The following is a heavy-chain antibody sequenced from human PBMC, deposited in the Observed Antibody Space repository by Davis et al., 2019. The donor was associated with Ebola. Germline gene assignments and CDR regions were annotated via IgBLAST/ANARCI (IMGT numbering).Heavy chain of an antibody. CDR1: GFTFSSYG. J-gene: IGHJ4*02. Sequence: GGSLRLSCAASGFTFSSYGMHWVRQAPGKGLEWVAVISYDGGNKFYADSVKGRFTISRDNSKNTLYLQTNSLRAEDTAMYYCARNPLARFMGGVSSGWSLVAWGQGALVTVFS. CDR3: ARNPLARFMGGVSSGWSLVA. D-gene: IGHD6-19*01. V-gene: IGHV3-30*03. CDR2: ISYDGGNK.